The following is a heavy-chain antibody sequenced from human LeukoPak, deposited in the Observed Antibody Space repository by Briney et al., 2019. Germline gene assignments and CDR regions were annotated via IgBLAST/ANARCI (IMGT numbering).Heavy chain of an antibody. J-gene: IGHJ4*02. CDR2: ISWNSGSI. V-gene: IGHV3-9*01. Sequence: GGSLRLSCAASGFTFDDYAMHWVRQAPGKGLEWVSGISWNSGSIGYADSVKGRFTISRDNAKNSLYLQMNSLRAGDTALYYCAKGSTVTTGSGSFDHWGQGTLVTVSS. CDR3: AKGSTVTTGSGSFDH. D-gene: IGHD4-17*01. CDR1: GFTFDDYA.